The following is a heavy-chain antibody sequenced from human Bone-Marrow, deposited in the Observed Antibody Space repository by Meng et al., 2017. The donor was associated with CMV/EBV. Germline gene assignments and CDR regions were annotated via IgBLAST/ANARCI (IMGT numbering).Heavy chain of an antibody. CDR2: IRKKAHSYTT. D-gene: IGHD6-13*01. CDR1: GFTFSDHY. Sequence: GESLKISCAASGFTFSDHYMDWVRQAPGKGLEWVGRIRKKAHSYTTEYAASVKGRFTISRDDSKNSLYLQMNSLKTEDTAVYYCAKDRVKDSSRNWFDPWGQGTLVTVSS. CDR3: AKDRVKDSSRNWFDP. V-gene: IGHV3-72*01. J-gene: IGHJ5*02.